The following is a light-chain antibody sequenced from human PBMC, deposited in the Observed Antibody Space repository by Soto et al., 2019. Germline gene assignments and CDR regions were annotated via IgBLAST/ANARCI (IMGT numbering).Light chain of an antibody. V-gene: IGLV2-8*01. CDR3: SSYAGSNNLV. J-gene: IGLJ1*01. Sequence: QSVLTQPPSASGSPGQSVTISCTGTSSDVGGYNYVSWYQQHPGTAPKLMIYEVSKRPSGVPDRFSGSKSGNTASLTVSGLQAEDEADYYCSSYAGSNNLVFGTGTKLTVL. CDR1: SSDVGGYNY. CDR2: EVS.